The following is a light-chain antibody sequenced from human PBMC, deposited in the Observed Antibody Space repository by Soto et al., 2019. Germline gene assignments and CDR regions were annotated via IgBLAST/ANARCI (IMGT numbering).Light chain of an antibody. CDR2: EVS. CDR3: SSYAGSNNLGV. Sequence: QSVLTQTPSASGSPGQSIYISCTGTGSDVGTYNYVSWYQQHPGKAPKLIIYEVSKRPSGVPDRFSGSKSGNTASLTVSGLQAEDEAEYYCSSYAGSNNLGVFGTGTKVTVL. V-gene: IGLV2-8*01. J-gene: IGLJ1*01. CDR1: GSDVGTYNY.